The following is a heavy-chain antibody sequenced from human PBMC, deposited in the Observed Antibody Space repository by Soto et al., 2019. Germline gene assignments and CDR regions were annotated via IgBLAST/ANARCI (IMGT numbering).Heavy chain of an antibody. CDR1: GGXISSYY. Sequence: SETLSLTCTVSGGXISSYYWSWIRQPPGKGLEWIGYIYYSGSTNYNPSLKSRVTISVDTSKNQFSLKLSSVTAADTAGYYCATWGGSRGWFDYLGQGTLVTVSS. CDR2: IYYSGST. D-gene: IGHD6-19*01. J-gene: IGHJ4*02. CDR3: ATWGGSRGWFDY. V-gene: IGHV4-59*08.